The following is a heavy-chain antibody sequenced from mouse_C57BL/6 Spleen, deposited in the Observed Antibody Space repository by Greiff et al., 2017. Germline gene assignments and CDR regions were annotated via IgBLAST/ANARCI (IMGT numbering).Heavy chain of an antibody. D-gene: IGHD2-12*01. J-gene: IGHJ2*01. CDR2: INPNNGGT. Sequence: EVQLQQSGPELVKPGASVKISCKASGYTFTDYYMNWVKQSHGKSLEWIGDINPNNGGTSYNQKFKGKATLTVDKSSSTAYMELRSLTSEDSAVYYCARGAYYRSLYWFDYWGQGTTLTVSS. V-gene: IGHV1-26*01. CDR1: GYTFTDYY. CDR3: ARGAYYRSLYWFDY.